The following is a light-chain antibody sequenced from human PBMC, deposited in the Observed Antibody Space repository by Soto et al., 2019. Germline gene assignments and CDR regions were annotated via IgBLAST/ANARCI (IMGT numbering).Light chain of an antibody. J-gene: IGKJ5*01. Sequence: EIVLTQSPATLSLSPGERATLSCRASQSVSIYLAWYQQRPGQAPRLLIYDASNRATGIPARFSGSGSGTDFTLTISSLEPEDFSVYYCQQRYNWPIPFGQGTRLEIK. CDR2: DAS. CDR1: QSVSIY. CDR3: QQRYNWPIP. V-gene: IGKV3-11*01.